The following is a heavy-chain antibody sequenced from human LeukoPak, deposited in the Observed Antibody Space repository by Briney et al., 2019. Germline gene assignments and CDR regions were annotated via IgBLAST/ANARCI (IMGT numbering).Heavy chain of an antibody. J-gene: IGHJ4*02. Sequence: GGSLRLSCAASGFTFDDYTMHWVRQAPGKGLEWVSLISWDGGSTYYADSVKGRFTISRDNSKNSLYLQMTSLRTEDTALYYCAKDHYSGSYSFDYWGQGTLVTVSS. CDR1: GFTFDDYT. D-gene: IGHD1-26*01. CDR2: ISWDGGST. CDR3: AKDHYSGSYSFDY. V-gene: IGHV3-43*01.